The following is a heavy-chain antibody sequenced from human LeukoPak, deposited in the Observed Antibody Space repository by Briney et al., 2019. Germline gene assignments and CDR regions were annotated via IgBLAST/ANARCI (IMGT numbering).Heavy chain of an antibody. CDR1: GGSISNYY. CDR3: ARVVRGYFDY. J-gene: IGHJ4*02. D-gene: IGHD3-10*01. Sequence: SETLSLTCTVSGGSISNYYWTWIRQPAGKGLEWIGRIYPSASSTYNPSLKSRVSMSVDTSKNQFSLKLSSVTAADTAVYYCARVVRGYFDYWGQGTLVTVSS. CDR2: IYPSASS. V-gene: IGHV4-4*07.